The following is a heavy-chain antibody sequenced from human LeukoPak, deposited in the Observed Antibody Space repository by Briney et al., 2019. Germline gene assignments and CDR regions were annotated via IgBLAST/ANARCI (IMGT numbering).Heavy chain of an antibody. CDR3: TTFSYAGNAGGSAGS. D-gene: IGHD4-23*01. V-gene: IGHV3-30*14. CDR2: ISYDGSNK. Sequence: PGGSLRLSCAASGFTFSTYAMHWVRQAPGKGLEWVAVISYDGSNKYYADSVKGRFSISRDNSKNTVYLQMNSLRVEDTAVYYCTTFSYAGNAGGSAGSWGQGTLVTVSS. J-gene: IGHJ5*02. CDR1: GFTFSTYA.